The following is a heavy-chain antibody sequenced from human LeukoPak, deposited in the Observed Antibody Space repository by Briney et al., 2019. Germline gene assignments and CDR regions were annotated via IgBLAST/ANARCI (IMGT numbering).Heavy chain of an antibody. V-gene: IGHV1-8*01. CDR3: ARGRSVLRFLEWLKPYYYYGMDV. CDR1: GYTSTSYD. D-gene: IGHD3-3*01. CDR2: MNPNSGNT. Sequence: ASVKVSCKASGYTSTSYDINWVRQATGQGLEWMGWMNPNSGNTGYAQKFQGRVTMTRNTSISTAYMELSSLRSEDTAVYYCARGRSVLRFLEWLKPYYYYGMDVWGQGTTVTVSS. J-gene: IGHJ6*02.